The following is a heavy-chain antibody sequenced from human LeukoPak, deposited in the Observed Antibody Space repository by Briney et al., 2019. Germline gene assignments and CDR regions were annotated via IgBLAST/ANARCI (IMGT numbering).Heavy chain of an antibody. CDR2: IYTSRST. V-gene: IGHV4-59*10. D-gene: IGHD3-10*01. CDR3: ARAVGSGSFQTYYYYMDV. J-gene: IGHJ6*03. CDR1: GGSFSSYY. Sequence: PSETLSLTCAVYGGSFSSYYWSWIRQPAGKGLEWIGRIYTSRSTNYNPSLKSRVTMSVDTSKNQFSLKLSSVTAADTAVYYCARAVGSGSFQTYYYYMDVWGKGTTVTISS.